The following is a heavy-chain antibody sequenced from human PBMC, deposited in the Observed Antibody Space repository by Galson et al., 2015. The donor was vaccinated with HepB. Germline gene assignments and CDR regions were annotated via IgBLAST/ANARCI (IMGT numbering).Heavy chain of an antibody. V-gene: IGHV3-33*01. J-gene: IGHJ6*02. Sequence: SLRLSCAASGFTFSSYGMHWVRQAPGKGLEWVAVIWYDGSNKYYADSVKGRFTISRDNSKNTLYLQMNSLRAEDTAVYYCARAHYYDYSSSWYDALMGYYYYGMDVWGQGTTVTVSS. CDR3: ARAHYYDYSSSWYDALMGYYYYGMDV. CDR1: GFTFSSYG. CDR2: IWYDGSNK. D-gene: IGHD6-13*01.